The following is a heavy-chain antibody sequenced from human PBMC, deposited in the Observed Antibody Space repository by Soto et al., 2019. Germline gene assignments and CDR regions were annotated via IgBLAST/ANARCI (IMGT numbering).Heavy chain of an antibody. J-gene: IGHJ4*02. V-gene: IGHV4-30-2*01. Sequence: SETLSLTCAVSGGSISSDDYSWNWIRQPPGKGLEWIGYIYHSGNTYYNPSLKSRVTISLDRSKNEFSLNLKSVTAADTAVYYCARSPKGTTLATYFDYWGQGALVTVSS. CDR3: ARSPKGTTLATYFDY. D-gene: IGHD4-17*01. CDR2: IYHSGNT. CDR1: GGSISSDDYS.